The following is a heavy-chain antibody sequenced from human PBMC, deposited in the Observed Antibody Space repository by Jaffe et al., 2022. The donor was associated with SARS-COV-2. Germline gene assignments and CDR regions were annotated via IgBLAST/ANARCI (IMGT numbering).Heavy chain of an antibody. D-gene: IGHD2-2*03. J-gene: IGHJ2*01. CDR1: GHTSTDFA. CDR3: ARDGYWSFDV. V-gene: IGHV1-3*01. Sequence: QVQLEQSGGEVKKPGASVKVSCKASGHTSTDFAVHWVRQAPGQSLEWMAWINVGNGNTNSAQQFQGRATVTRDTSTSTIYMELSSLTYEDTAVYYCARDGYWSFDVWGRGTLVSVSS. CDR2: INVGNGNT.